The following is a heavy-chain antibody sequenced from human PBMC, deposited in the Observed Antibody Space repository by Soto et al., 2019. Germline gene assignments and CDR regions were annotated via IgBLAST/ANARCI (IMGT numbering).Heavy chain of an antibody. CDR1: GYTFTSYG. CDR2: ISAYNGNT. V-gene: IGHV1-18*04. J-gene: IGHJ5*02. D-gene: IGHD2-15*01. CDR3: ARDLAIGYCSGGSCYRFDP. Sequence: ASVKVSCKASGYTFTSYGISWVRQAPGQGLEWMGWISAYNGNTNYAQKLQGRVTMTTDTSTSTAYMELRSLRSDDTAVYYCARDLAIGYCSGGSCYRFDPWGQGTLVTSPQ.